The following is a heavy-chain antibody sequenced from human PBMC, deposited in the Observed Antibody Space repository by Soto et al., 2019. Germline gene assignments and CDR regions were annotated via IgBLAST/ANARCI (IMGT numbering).Heavy chain of an antibody. Sequence: SETLSLTCTVSGGSISSGGYYWSWIRQHPGKGLEWIGYIYYSGSTYYNPSLKSRVTISVDTSKNQCSLKLSSVTAADTAVYYCARERLVRDYYYGMDVWGQGTTVTVSS. CDR3: ARERLVRDYYYGMDV. J-gene: IGHJ6*02. D-gene: IGHD3-3*01. CDR2: IYYSGST. V-gene: IGHV4-31*03. CDR1: GGSISSGGYY.